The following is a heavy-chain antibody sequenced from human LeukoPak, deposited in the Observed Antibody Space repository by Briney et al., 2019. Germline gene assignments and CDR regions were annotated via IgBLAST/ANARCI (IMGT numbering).Heavy chain of an antibody. CDR2: IYYSGST. V-gene: IGHV4-59*08. CDR3: ARGEGVGQLLIDY. D-gene: IGHD2-2*01. CDR1: GGSISSYY. Sequence: SSETLSLTCTVSGGSISSYYWRWIRQPPGKGLEWIGCIYYSGSTNYNPSLKSRVTISVDTSKNQFSLKLSSVTAADTAVYYCARGEGVGQLLIDYWGQGTLVTVSS. J-gene: IGHJ4*02.